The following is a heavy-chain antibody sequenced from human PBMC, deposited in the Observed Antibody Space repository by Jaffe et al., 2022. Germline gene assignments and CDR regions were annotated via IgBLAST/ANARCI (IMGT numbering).Heavy chain of an antibody. J-gene: IGHJ5*02. CDR2: INPNSGGT. Sequence: QVQLVQSGAEVKKPGASVKVSCKASGYTFTGYYMHWVRQAPGQGLEWMGWINPNSGGTNYAQKFQGRVTMTRDTSISTAYMELSRLRSDDTAVYYCARDSSRGGPAYYYGSGSPWGQGTLVTVSS. D-gene: IGHD3-10*01. V-gene: IGHV1-2*02. CDR1: GYTFTGYY. CDR3: ARDSSRGGPAYYYGSGSP.